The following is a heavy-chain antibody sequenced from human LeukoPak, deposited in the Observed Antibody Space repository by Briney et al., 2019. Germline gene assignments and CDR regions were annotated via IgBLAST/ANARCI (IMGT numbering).Heavy chain of an antibody. CDR1: GFTFSGYW. V-gene: IGHV3-48*04. D-gene: IGHD3-10*01. CDR2: ISSSGSTI. Sequence: PGGSQRLSCAASGFTFSGYWMNWVRQAPGKGLEWVSYISSSGSTIYYADSVKGRFTISRGNAKNSLYLQMNSLRAEDTAVYYCARVGDYYGPLYYFDYWGQGTLVTVSS. J-gene: IGHJ4*02. CDR3: ARVGDYYGPLYYFDY.